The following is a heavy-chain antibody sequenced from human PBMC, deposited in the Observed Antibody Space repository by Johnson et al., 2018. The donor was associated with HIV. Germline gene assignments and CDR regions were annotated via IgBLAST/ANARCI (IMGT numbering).Heavy chain of an antibody. D-gene: IGHD6-6*01. CDR2: IKQDGSEK. J-gene: IGHJ3*02. Sequence: VQLVESGGGVVQPGRSLRLSCAASGFTFSSYWMSWVRQAPGKGLEWVANIKQDGSEKYYVDSVQGRFTISRDNSKNTLYLQMNSLRPEDTAVYYCARDSSNSFRFEMYAFDIWGQGTMVTVSS. CDR1: GFTFSSYW. CDR3: ARDSSNSFRFEMYAFDI. V-gene: IGHV3-7*01.